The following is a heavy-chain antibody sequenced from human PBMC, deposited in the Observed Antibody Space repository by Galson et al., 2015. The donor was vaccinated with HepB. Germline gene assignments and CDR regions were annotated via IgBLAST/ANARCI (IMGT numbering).Heavy chain of an antibody. CDR2: IYYSGST. D-gene: IGHD5-12*01. CDR3: ARLSRSSGYDILYVAFDI. V-gene: IGHV4-39*01. Sequence: WVRQAPGKGLEWIGSIYYSGSTYYNPSLKSRVTISVDTSKNQFSLKLSSVTAADTAVYYCARLSRSSGYDILYVAFDIWGQGTMVTVSS. J-gene: IGHJ3*02.